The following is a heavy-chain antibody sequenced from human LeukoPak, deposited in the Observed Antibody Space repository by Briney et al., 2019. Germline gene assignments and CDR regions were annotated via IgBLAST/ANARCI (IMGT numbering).Heavy chain of an antibody. D-gene: IGHD3-10*01. CDR3: ARGIGNYYYMDV. CDR1: GGSISSGSYY. CDR2: INHSGST. J-gene: IGHJ6*03. Sequence: SETLSLTCTASGGSISSGSYYWRWIRQPPGKGLEWIGEINHSGSTNYNPSLKSRVTISVDTSKNQFSLKLSSVTAADTAVYYCARGIGNYYYMDVWGKGTTVTVSS. V-gene: IGHV4-39*07.